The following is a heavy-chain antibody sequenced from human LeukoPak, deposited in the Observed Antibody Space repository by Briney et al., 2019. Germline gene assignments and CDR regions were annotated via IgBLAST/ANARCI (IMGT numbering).Heavy chain of an antibody. J-gene: IGHJ4*02. CDR2: MNPNSGNT. Sequence: ASVKVSCKASGYTFTSYDINWVRQATGQGLEWMGWMNPNSGNTGYAQKFQGRVTMTRNTSISTAYMKLSSLRSEDTAVYYCARDDGGNDHFDYWGQGTLVTVSS. CDR3: ARDDGGNDHFDY. V-gene: IGHV1-8*01. CDR1: GYTFTSYD. D-gene: IGHD4-23*01.